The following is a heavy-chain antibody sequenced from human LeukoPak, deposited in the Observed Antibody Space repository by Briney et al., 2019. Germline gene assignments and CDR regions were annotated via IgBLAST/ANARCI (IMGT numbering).Heavy chain of an antibody. CDR3: TRLSGGNSDSYYYGLDV. Sequence: PRGSLKLCCAASGFTFSGSAIHWVGQASGKGLEWVARIKTKAESYATAYVASVKGRFTISRDDSKNTAYLQMDSLKTEDTAMYYCTRLSGGNSDSYYYGLDVWG. J-gene: IGHJ6*01. D-gene: IGHD4-23*01. V-gene: IGHV3-73*01. CDR1: GFTFSGSA. CDR2: IKTKAESYAT.